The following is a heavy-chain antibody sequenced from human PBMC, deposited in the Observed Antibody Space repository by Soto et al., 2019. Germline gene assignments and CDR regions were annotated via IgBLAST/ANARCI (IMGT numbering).Heavy chain of an antibody. V-gene: IGHV4-61*01. CDR2: IYYSGST. Sequence: SETLSLTCTVSGGSVSSGSYYWSWIRQPPGKGLEWIGYIYYSGSTNYNPSLKGRVTISVDTSKNQFSLKLSSVTAADTAVYYCARGDVVVTAIQGRGYNYYGMDVWGQGTTVTVSS. J-gene: IGHJ6*02. D-gene: IGHD2-21*02. CDR3: ARGDVVVTAIQGRGYNYYGMDV. CDR1: GGSVSSGSYY.